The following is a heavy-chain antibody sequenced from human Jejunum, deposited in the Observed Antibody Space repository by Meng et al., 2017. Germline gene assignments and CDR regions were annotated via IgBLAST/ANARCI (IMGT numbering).Heavy chain of an antibody. CDR1: GGSLSGHY. D-gene: IGHD6-19*01. CDR3: ASAGSSGWNWYFGL. V-gene: IGHV4-59*11. CDR2: IYYSGNT. J-gene: IGHJ2*01. Sequence: QLQGAGPGVVKPSETLSLTCTVSGGSLSGHYWSWIRQPPGKGLEWIGHIYYSGNTNYNPSLKSRVTLSLHTSENQFSLQLNSVTAADTAVYYCASAGSSGWNWYFGLWGRGTLVTVSS.